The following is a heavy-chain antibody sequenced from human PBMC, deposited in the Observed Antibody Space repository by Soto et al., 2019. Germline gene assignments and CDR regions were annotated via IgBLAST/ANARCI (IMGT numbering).Heavy chain of an antibody. CDR1: GGSISSYY. Sequence: QVQLQESGPGLVKPSETLSLTCTVSGGSISSYYWSWIRQPPGKGLEWIGYIYYSGSTNYNPSLRGRVTISVDTSKTHFSLKLSSVTAADTAVYYCARSYGASFDYWGPGTLVTVSS. CDR2: IYYSGST. J-gene: IGHJ4*02. CDR3: ARSYGASFDY. V-gene: IGHV4-59*01. D-gene: IGHD4-17*01.